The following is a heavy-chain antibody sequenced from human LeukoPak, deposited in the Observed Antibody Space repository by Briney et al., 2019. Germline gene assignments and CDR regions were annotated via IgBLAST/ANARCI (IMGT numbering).Heavy chain of an antibody. CDR2: IKQDGSEK. D-gene: IGHD3-3*01. Sequence: GGSLRLSCAASGFTFSTYWMTWVRQAPGKGLEWVANIKQDGSEKYYVDSVKGRFTISRDNAKNSLYLQMNSLRIEDTAVFYCARVSPPYDFWSGYPDYWGQGTLVTVSS. CDR1: GFTFSTYW. CDR3: ARVSPPYDFWSGYPDY. J-gene: IGHJ4*02. V-gene: IGHV3-7*01.